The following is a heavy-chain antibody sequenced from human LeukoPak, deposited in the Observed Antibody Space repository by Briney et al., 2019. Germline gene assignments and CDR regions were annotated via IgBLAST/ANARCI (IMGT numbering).Heavy chain of an antibody. CDR1: GGTFSSYT. Sequence: ASVKVSCKASGGTFSSYTISWVRQAPGQGLEWTGRIIPILGIANYAQKFQGRVTITADKSTSTAYMELSSLRSEDTAVYYCARNIFKSSGWYPFDYWGQGTLVTVSS. CDR3: ARNIFKSSGWYPFDY. J-gene: IGHJ4*02. CDR2: IIPILGIA. V-gene: IGHV1-69*02. D-gene: IGHD6-19*01.